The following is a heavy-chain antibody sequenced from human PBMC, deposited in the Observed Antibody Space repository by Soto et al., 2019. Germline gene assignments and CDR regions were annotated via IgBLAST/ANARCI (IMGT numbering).Heavy chain of an antibody. V-gene: IGHV3-9*01. J-gene: IGHJ5*02. CDR3: AKSTRFVLTIDP. CDR2: ISWNSGSI. D-gene: IGHD2-8*01. Sequence: EVQLVESGGGLVQPGRSLRLSCAASGFPFDDYAMHWVRQAPGEGLEWVSGISWNSGSIGYADSVKGRFTLSRDNAKNSLYLHRNSLRAEDTALYYCAKSTRFVLTIDPWGQGTLVTVSS. CDR1: GFPFDDYA.